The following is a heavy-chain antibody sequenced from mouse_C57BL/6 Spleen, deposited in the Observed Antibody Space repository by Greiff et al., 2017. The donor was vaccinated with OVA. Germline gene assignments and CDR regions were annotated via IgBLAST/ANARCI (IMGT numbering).Heavy chain of an antibody. CDR3: ARRGDYYGSSAGCYFDY. J-gene: IGHJ2*01. CDR1: GYAFTNYL. V-gene: IGHV1-54*01. D-gene: IGHD1-1*01. CDR2: INPGSGGT. Sequence: VQLQQSGAELVRPGTSVKVSCKASGYAFTNYLIEWVKQRPGQGLEWIGVINPGSGGTNYNEKFKGKATLTADKSSSTAYMQLSSLTSEDSAVYFCARRGDYYGSSAGCYFDYWGKGTTLTVSS.